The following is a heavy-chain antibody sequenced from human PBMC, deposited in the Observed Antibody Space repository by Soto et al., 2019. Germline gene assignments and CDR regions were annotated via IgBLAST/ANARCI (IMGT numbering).Heavy chain of an antibody. CDR1: GYMFSTYA. CDR2: INADNGNT. D-gene: IGHD3-9*01. V-gene: IGHV1-3*01. Sequence: QVQLLQSGAEVKRPGAPVKVSCKASGYMFSTYALHWVRQAPGQRLEWMGWINADNGNTEYSQNFQDRVTLTRDTSASTAYMELSSLRSEDTAVFYCARADILTGSLDYWGQGTLVTVSS. CDR3: ARADILTGSLDY. J-gene: IGHJ4*02.